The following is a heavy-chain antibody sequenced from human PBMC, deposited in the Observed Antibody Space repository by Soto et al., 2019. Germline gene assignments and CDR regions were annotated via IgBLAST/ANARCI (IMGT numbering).Heavy chain of an antibody. CDR2: IIPIRGIA. CDR3: ARGPEVAVAGLLFDP. D-gene: IGHD6-19*01. J-gene: IGHJ5*02. CDR1: GGTYSSYT. Sequence: QVQLVQSGAEVKKPGSSVKVSCKASGGTYSSYTISWVRQAPGQGLEWMGRIIPIRGIANYAQKFQGRVTITADKSTSTAYMEMSSLISEDTAVYYCARGPEVAVAGLLFDPWGQGTLVTVSS. V-gene: IGHV1-69*02.